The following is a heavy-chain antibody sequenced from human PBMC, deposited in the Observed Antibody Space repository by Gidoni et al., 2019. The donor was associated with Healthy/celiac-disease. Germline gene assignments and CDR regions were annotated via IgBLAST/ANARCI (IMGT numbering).Heavy chain of an antibody. CDR3: ARSARGYIAVAGPVID. CDR1: GFPFSRYG. J-gene: IGHJ4*02. V-gene: IGHV3-33*01. D-gene: IGHD6-19*01. CDR2: RWYDGRNK. Sequence: QLQLVESGGGVVQPGRSLRLSCAASGFPFSRYGMHWVRQAPGKGLEWVAGRWYDGRNKYYADSVKGRFTISRDNSKNTLYLQMNSLRAEDTAVYYCARSARGYIAVAGPVIDWGQGTLVTVSS.